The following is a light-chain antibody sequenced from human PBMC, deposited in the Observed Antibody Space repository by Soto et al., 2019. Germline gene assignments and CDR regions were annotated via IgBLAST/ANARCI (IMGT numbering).Light chain of an antibody. V-gene: IGLV2-14*01. CDR3: SSYTSSSIPYV. Sequence: QSALTQPASVSGSPGQSITISCTGTSSDVGGYNYVSWYQQHPGKAPKLMIYDVSNLPSGVSNRFSGSKSGNTASLTISGLQAEDEADYYCSSYTSSSIPYVFGTGTKLTVL. CDR2: DVS. J-gene: IGLJ1*01. CDR1: SSDVGGYNY.